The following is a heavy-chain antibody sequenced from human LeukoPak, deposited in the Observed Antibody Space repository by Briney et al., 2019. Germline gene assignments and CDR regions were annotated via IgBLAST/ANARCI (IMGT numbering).Heavy chain of an antibody. Sequence: SQTLSLTCTVSGDPIRSDSYYWNWLRQPAGKGLEWIGRIYNSGSTNYNPSLMSRVTISVDTSKNQFSLNLSSVTAADTAVYYCARDSRYSDNSGYYYSHYYMDVWGKGTTVTVSS. J-gene: IGHJ6*03. V-gene: IGHV4-61*02. CDR2: IYNSGST. D-gene: IGHD3-22*01. CDR1: GDPIRSDSYY. CDR3: ARDSRYSDNSGYYYSHYYMDV.